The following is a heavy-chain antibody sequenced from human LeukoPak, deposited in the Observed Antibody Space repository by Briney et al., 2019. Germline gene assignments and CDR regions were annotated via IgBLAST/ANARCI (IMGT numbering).Heavy chain of an antibody. D-gene: IGHD3-10*01. V-gene: IGHV1-69*13. CDR1: GSTFTTYA. J-gene: IGHJ4*02. CDR3: TRDEHCGSGSYTRFDY. Sequence: SVTVSLKSAGSTFTTYAISWERQPPGQGLAGVGGIIPVSGIANYAQKFQGRVTITADDTTSTAYMELTSLSNKNTPVDYCTRDEHCGSGSYTRFDYWGQGTLVTVSS. CDR2: IIPVSGIA.